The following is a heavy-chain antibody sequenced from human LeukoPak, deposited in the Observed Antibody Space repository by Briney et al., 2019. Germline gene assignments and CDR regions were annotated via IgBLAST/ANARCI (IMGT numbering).Heavy chain of an antibody. CDR3: ARVVVRGVIITWYMDV. J-gene: IGHJ6*03. CDR2: IYYSGST. V-gene: IGHV4-39*07. CDR1: GGSISSSSYY. D-gene: IGHD3-10*01. Sequence: SETLSLTCTVSGGSISSSSYYWGWIRQPPGKGLEWIGSIYYSGSTYYNPSLKSRVTISVDTSKNQFSLKLSSVTAADTAVYYCARVVVRGVIITWYMDVWGKGTTVTVSS.